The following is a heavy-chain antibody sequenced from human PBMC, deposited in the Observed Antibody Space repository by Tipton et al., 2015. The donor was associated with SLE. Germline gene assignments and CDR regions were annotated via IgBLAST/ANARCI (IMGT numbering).Heavy chain of an antibody. CDR3: AREITGWNYFEH. CDR2: IRHDGTNK. V-gene: IGHV3-30*02. D-gene: IGHD6-19*01. J-gene: IGHJ4*02. CDR1: AFTFSSYW. Sequence: GSLRLSCAASAFTFSSYWMSWVRQAPGKGLEWVAFIRHDGTNKYYADSVKGRFTISRDNSNNKLYLQMNSLRPEDTALYYCAREITGWNYFEHWGQGTLASVSS.